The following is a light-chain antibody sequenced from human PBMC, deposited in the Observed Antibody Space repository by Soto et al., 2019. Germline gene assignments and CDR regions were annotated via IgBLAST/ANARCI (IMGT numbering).Light chain of an antibody. V-gene: IGKV3-15*01. Sequence: EIVLTQSPATLSVSPGERATLSCRASQSVGNNFAWYQQKPGQAPRLLIFATSTRATGVPARFSGSGSGTEFTLTISSLQSEDFEVYYCQQYGEWPLTFGGGAKVEIE. CDR3: QQYGEWPLT. CDR1: QSVGNN. J-gene: IGKJ4*01. CDR2: ATS.